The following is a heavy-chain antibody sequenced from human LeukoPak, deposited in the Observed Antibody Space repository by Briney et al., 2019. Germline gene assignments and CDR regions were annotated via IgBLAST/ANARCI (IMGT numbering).Heavy chain of an antibody. Sequence: SETLSLTCTVSGGSISSYYWSWIRQPPGKGLEWIGYIYYSGSTNYNPSLKSRVPISVDTSKNQFSLKLSPVTAADTAVYYCARRSSSWNGYYFDYWGQGTLVTVSS. V-gene: IGHV4-59*08. J-gene: IGHJ4*02. CDR2: IYYSGST. CDR1: GGSISSYY. D-gene: IGHD6-13*01. CDR3: ARRSSSWNGYYFDY.